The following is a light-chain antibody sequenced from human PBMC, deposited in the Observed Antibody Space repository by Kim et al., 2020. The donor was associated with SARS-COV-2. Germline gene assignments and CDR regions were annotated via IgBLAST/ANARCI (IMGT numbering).Light chain of an antibody. J-gene: IGLJ2*01. CDR1: SSGSKS. CDR3: QVWDRVSDHVV. V-gene: IGLV3-21*04. Sequence: APGETAMIACGANSSGSKSVHWYQQKPGQAPVLVIYYDVDRPSGIPERFSGSTSGKTATLTISGVEAGDEADYYCQVWDRVSDHVVFGGGTKLTVL. CDR2: YDV.